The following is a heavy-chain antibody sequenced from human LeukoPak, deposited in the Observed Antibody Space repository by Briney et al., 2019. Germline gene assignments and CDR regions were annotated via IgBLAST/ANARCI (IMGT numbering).Heavy chain of an antibody. V-gene: IGHV3-15*01. CDR2: IKSKADGGTT. CDR3: TTDGYYYDSSGYYLPYY. Sequence: PGGSLLLSCSASGFTFSNAWMSWVRQAPGKGLEWVGRIKSKADGGTTDYASPVKGRFTISRDDSKNTLYLQMNRLKTEDTAVYYCTTDGYYYDSSGYYLPYYWGQGTLVTVSS. D-gene: IGHD3-22*01. CDR1: GFTFSNAW. J-gene: IGHJ4*02.